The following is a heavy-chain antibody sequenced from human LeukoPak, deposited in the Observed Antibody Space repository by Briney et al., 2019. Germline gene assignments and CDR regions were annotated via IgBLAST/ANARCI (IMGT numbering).Heavy chain of an antibody. CDR3: ARDAEENYGSGSYYNGYNWFDP. CDR2: INPNRGCT. CDR1: GYTFTGYY. J-gene: IGHJ5*02. Sequence: GASVKVSCKASGYTFTGYYMHGVRQAPGQGLEGRGWINPNRGCTNYAQKFQGRVTMTRDTSISTAYMELSRLRSDDTAVYYCARDAEENYGSGSYYNGYNWFDPWGQGTLVTVSS. D-gene: IGHD3-10*01. V-gene: IGHV1-2*02.